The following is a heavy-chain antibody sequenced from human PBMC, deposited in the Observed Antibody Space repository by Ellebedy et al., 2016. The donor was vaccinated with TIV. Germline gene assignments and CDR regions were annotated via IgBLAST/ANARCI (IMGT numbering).Heavy chain of an antibody. Sequence: MPSETLSLTCALYGGSFSGYYWSWIRQPPGKGLEWIGEINHSGRTNYNPSRKSRLTMSVDTSNNQFSLQLSSLTSADTAVYYCARHRTMVATIGDYFKYWGRGTVVTVSS. CDR2: INHSGRT. CDR3: ARHRTMVATIGDYFKY. D-gene: IGHD5-12*01. CDR1: GGSFSGYY. J-gene: IGHJ4*02. V-gene: IGHV4-34*01.